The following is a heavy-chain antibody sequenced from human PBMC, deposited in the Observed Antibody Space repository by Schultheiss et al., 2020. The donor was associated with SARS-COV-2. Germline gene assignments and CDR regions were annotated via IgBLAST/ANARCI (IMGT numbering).Heavy chain of an antibody. CDR1: GYSFTSYW. D-gene: IGHD6-19*01. Sequence: GESLKISCKGSGYSFTSYWINWVRQMPGKGLEWMGIIYPGDSDTKYSPSFQGHVTISADKSISTAYLQWSSLKASDTAMYYCARRGIAVADDYWGQGTLVTVSS. CDR2: IYPGDSDT. CDR3: ARRGIAVADDY. V-gene: IGHV5-51*01. J-gene: IGHJ4*02.